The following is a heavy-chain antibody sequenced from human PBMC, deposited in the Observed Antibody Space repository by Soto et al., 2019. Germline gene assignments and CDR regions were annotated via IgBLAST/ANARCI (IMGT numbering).Heavy chain of an antibody. CDR1: GGSISSYY. D-gene: IGHD3-10*01. J-gene: IGHJ5*02. Sequence: PSETLSLTCTVSGGSISSYYGSWIRQPPGKGLEWIGYIYYSGSTNYNPSLKSRVTISVDTSKNQFSLKLSSVTAADTAVYYCARSYGSGSYYNPNWFDPWGRGTLVTVSS. CDR3: ARSYGSGSYYNPNWFDP. CDR2: IYYSGST. V-gene: IGHV4-59*01.